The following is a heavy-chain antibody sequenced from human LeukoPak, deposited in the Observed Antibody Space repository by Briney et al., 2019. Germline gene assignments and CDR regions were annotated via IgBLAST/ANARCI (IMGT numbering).Heavy chain of an antibody. D-gene: IGHD6-13*01. V-gene: IGHV4-4*07. Sequence: PSETLSLTCTVSGDSISNYYWRWLRQPAGQGLEWIGRVYSDGDTRYNPSLKSRVTISVDMSNNRFSLTLSSATAADTAVYYCSRIASGSSWYWFDPWGQGTLVTVSS. J-gene: IGHJ5*02. CDR3: SRIASGSSWYWFDP. CDR2: VYSDGDT. CDR1: GDSISNYY.